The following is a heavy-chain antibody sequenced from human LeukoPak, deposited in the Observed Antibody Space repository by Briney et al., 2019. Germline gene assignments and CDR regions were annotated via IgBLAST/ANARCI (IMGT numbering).Heavy chain of an antibody. CDR3: ARDSYYYDSSGSKGFDN. V-gene: IGHV3-7*01. D-gene: IGHD3-22*01. Sequence: GGSLRLSCAASGFTFSSYWMSWVRQAPGKGLEWVANIKQDGSEEYYVDSVKGRFTISRDNAKNSLYLQMNSLRAEDTAVYYCARDSYYYDSSGSKGFDNWGQGTLVTVSS. J-gene: IGHJ4*02. CDR1: GFTFSSYW. CDR2: IKQDGSEE.